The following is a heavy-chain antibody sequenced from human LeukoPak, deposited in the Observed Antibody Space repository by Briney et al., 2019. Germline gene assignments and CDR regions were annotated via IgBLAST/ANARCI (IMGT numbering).Heavy chain of an antibody. V-gene: IGHV1-18*04. CDR3: ARSHYYDSSGYHLIGFKY. D-gene: IGHD3-22*01. CDR2: ISAYKGNT. CDR1: GYTFSYYY. Sequence: ASVKVSCKASGYTFSYYYLHWVRQAPGQGLEWMGWISAYKGNTNYAQKLQGRVTMATDTSTSTAYMELRSLRSDDTAVYYCARSHYYDSSGYHLIGFKYWGQGTLVTASS. J-gene: IGHJ4*02.